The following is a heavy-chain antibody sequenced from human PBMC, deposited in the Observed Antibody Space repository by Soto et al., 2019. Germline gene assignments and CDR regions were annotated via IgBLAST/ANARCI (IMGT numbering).Heavy chain of an antibody. CDR2: INAGNGNT. CDR3: ARLGPTVVTGERNWYFDL. V-gene: IGHV1-3*01. CDR1: GYTFTSYA. J-gene: IGHJ2*01. D-gene: IGHD2-15*01. Sequence: QVQLVQSGAEVKKPGASVKVSCKASGYTFTSYAMHWVRQAPGQRREWMGWINAGNGNTKYSQKFQGRVTITRDTSASTAYMELSSLRSEDTAVYYCARLGPTVVTGERNWYFDLWGRGTLVTVSS.